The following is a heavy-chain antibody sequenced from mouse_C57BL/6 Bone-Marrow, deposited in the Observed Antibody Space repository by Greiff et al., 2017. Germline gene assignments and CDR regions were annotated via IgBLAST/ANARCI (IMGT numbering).Heavy chain of an antibody. CDR3: ERDYGGWFAY. CDR2: ISSGGSYT. V-gene: IGHV5-6*01. D-gene: IGHD1-1*01. Sequence: EVKLMESGGDLVKPGASLKLSCAASGFTLSSYGMSWVRQTPDKRLEWVANISSGGSYTYYPDSVKGRFTFSRDNAKNTLYLQMSGVKSGETAMYDYERDYGGWFAYWGQGTLVTVSA. CDR1: GFTLSSYG. J-gene: IGHJ3*01.